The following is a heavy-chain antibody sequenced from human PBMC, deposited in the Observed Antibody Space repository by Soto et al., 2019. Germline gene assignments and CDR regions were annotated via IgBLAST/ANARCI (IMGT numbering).Heavy chain of an antibody. CDR2: MNPNSGNT. Sequence: AAVKVSCKASGYNFNTFDIYWVRQATGHGLEWMGWMNPNSGNTGYAQELRGRVTMTRNTSNSTAYMELTSLTSDDTGVYYCAGGNFRYWGQGTLVTVSS. CDR1: GYNFNTFD. CDR3: AGGNFRY. J-gene: IGHJ4*02. V-gene: IGHV1-8*02.